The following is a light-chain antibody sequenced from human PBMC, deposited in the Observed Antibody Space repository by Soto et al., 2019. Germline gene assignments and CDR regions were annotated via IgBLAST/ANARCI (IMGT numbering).Light chain of an antibody. CDR2: EVT. CDR3: SSYAGNNKFV. V-gene: IGLV2-8*01. CDR1: SSDVGYYNY. J-gene: IGLJ1*01. Sequence: QSALTQPPSASGSPGQSVTISCTGTSSDVGYYNYVSWYQQHPGKAPKLMIYEVTKRPSGVPDRFSGSKSGNTASLPVSGLQAEDEAQYYCSSYAGNNKFVFGTGTKLTVL.